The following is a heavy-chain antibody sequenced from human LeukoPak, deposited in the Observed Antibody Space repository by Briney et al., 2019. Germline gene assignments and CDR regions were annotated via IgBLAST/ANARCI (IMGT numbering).Heavy chain of an antibody. CDR1: GYPVTPYY. D-gene: IGHD2-8*01. J-gene: IGHJ4*02. CDR3: ARYVMGLDF. V-gene: IGHV1-2*02. Sequence: ASVKVSCTASGYPVTPYYVHTVGEAPGQGLEWMGWINPNSGGTNYAQKFQGRVTMTRDTSISTAYMELSRLRSDDTAVYYCARYVMGLDFWGQGTLVTVSS. CDR2: INPNSGGT.